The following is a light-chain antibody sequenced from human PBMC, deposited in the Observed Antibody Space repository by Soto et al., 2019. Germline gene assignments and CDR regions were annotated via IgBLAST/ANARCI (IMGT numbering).Light chain of an antibody. J-gene: IGKJ3*01. CDR1: QIVSSNY. CDR2: GES. V-gene: IGKV3-20*01. CDR3: QHYGSSMFT. Sequence: EIVLTQSPGTLSLSPGERATRSCRASQIVSSNYLAWYQKKLCQSPRLLIYGESSRATGITDRFSGSGSGTDFTLIISRLEPADFAVYYLQHYGSSMFTFGPGTKVDVK.